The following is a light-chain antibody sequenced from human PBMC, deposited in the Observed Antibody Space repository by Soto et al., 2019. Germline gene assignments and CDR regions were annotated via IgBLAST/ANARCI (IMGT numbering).Light chain of an antibody. J-gene: IGLJ2*01. Sequence: QSALTQPASVSGSPGQSIAISCTGTSNDVGGHNFVSWYQQHPGTAPKLMIYDVSNRPSGVSNRFSGSKSGNTASLTISGLQAEDEADYYWSSYTSSSTVVFGGGTKLTVL. CDR3: SSYTSSSTVV. CDR2: DVS. CDR1: SNDVGGHNF. V-gene: IGLV2-14*01.